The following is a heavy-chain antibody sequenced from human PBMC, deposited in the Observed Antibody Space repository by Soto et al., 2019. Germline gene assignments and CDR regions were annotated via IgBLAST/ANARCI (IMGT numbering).Heavy chain of an antibody. CDR3: ASHRLTTVNFAFDY. J-gene: IGHJ4*02. V-gene: IGHV3-7*03. D-gene: IGHD4-17*01. Sequence: GGSLRLSCAASGFMFNKYWMSWVRQAPGKGLEWVANINQDESHKYYVDSVKGRFTISRDNAKNSVHLQMNSLRAEDTAVYYCASHRLTTVNFAFDYWGQGTLVTVSS. CDR2: INQDESHK. CDR1: GFMFNKYW.